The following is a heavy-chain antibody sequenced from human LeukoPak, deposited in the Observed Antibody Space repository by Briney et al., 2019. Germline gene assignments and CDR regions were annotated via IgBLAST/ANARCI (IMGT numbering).Heavy chain of an antibody. CDR2: LYNAGST. CDR3: AIVKGLFDYFDY. D-gene: IGHD3-22*01. V-gene: IGHV3-53*01. CDR1: GFTVSNKY. J-gene: IGHJ4*02. Sequence: GGSLRLSCVASGFTVSNKYMSWVRQAPGQGLEWVSVLYNAGSTYYADSVKGRFTISCDDSKNTLYFLMFSLRAEDTAVYYCAIVKGLFDYFDYWGQGSLVTVYS.